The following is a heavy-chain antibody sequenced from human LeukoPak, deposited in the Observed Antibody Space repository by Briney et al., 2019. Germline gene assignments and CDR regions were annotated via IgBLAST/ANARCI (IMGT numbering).Heavy chain of an antibody. J-gene: IGHJ5*02. CDR1: GFTLSSYA. Sequence: GGSLRLSCAASGFTLSSYAMSWVRQAPGKGLEWVSAISDTGNTYHADSVKGRFTISRDSSKNTLFLQMNRLRPEGAAVYYCAKKLDSWGQGTLVTVSS. D-gene: IGHD2-2*03. CDR3: AKKLDS. V-gene: IGHV3-23*01. CDR2: ISDTGNT.